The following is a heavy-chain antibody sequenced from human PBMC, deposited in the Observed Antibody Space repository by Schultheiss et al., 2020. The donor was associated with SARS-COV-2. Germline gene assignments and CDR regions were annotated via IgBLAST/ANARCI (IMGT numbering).Heavy chain of an antibody. D-gene: IGHD4-17*01. CDR2: ISGSGGST. CDR3: AKDRYGDYGPYYFDY. Sequence: GGSLRLSCAASGFTFSNAWMSWVRQAPGKGLEWVSAISGSGGSTYYADSVKGRFTISRDNSKNTLYLQMNSLRAEDTAVYYCAKDRYGDYGPYYFDYWGQGTLVTVSS. V-gene: IGHV3-23*01. CDR1: GFTFSNAW. J-gene: IGHJ4*02.